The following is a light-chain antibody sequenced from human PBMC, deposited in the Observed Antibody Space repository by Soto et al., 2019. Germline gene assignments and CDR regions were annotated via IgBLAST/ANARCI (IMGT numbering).Light chain of an antibody. CDR1: QSVSSN. V-gene: IGKV3-15*01. Sequence: EIVMTQSPATLSVSPGERATLSCRASQSVSSNLAWYQRAPGQAPRLLIYGASTRATDIPARFSGSGSGTEFTLTISSLQSEDFAVYYCQQYTNWPRTFGQGTKVEIK. CDR3: QQYTNWPRT. CDR2: GAS. J-gene: IGKJ1*01.